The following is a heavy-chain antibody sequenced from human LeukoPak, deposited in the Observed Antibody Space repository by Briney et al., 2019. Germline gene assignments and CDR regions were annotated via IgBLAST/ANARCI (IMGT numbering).Heavy chain of an antibody. CDR3: ARVVRGVIRWFDP. CDR2: IYHSGST. D-gene: IGHD3-10*01. J-gene: IGHJ5*02. Sequence: SQTLSLTCTVSGGSISSGGYYWSWIRQPPGKGLEWIGYIYHSGSTYYNPSLKSRVTISVDRSKNQFSLKLSSVTAADTAVYYCARVVRGVIRWFDPWGQGTLVTVSS. V-gene: IGHV4-30-2*01. CDR1: GGSISSGGYY.